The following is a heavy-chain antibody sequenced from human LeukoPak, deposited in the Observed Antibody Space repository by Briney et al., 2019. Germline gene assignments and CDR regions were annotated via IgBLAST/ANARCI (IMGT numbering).Heavy chain of an antibody. D-gene: IGHD6-13*01. J-gene: IGHJ4*02. Sequence: PGGSLRLSCAASGFSFSDYYMSWIRQAPGKGLEWVSYISSSSSFTNYAVSVKGRFTISRDNAKKSLYLQMNSLRDEDTAVYSCATGASTWTNYFHYWGQGILVTVSS. CDR1: GFSFSDYY. CDR3: ATGASTWTNYFHY. V-gene: IGHV3-11*06. CDR2: ISSSSSFT.